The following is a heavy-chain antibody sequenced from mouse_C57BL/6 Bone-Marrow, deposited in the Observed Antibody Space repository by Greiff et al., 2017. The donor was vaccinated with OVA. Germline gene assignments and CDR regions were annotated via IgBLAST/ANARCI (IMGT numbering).Heavy chain of an antibody. CDR2: INPNNGGT. Sequence: EVKLMESGPELVKPGASVKIPCKASGYTFPDYNMDWVKQSHGKSLEWIGDINPNNGGTIYNQKFKGKATLTVDKSSSTAYMELRSLTSEDTAVYYCARGGRWLLRDYAMDYWGQGTSVTVSS. J-gene: IGHJ4*01. V-gene: IGHV1-18*01. CDR3: ARGGRWLLRDYAMDY. D-gene: IGHD2-3*01. CDR1: GYTFPDYN.